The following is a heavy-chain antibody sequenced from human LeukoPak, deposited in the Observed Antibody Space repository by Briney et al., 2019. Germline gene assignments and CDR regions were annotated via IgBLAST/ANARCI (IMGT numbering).Heavy chain of an antibody. CDR1: GFSLSTRGVG. CDR2: IYWDDDK. V-gene: IGHV2-5*02. Sequence: GSGPTLVNPPQTLTLTCTFSGFSLSTRGVGVGWIRQPPGKALEWLPLIYWDDDKRYSPSLKSRLTITKDTSKNQVVLTITNMDPVDTATYYCAHRRGYDYVWGSYRYEYYFDYWGQGTLVTVSS. D-gene: IGHD3-16*02. J-gene: IGHJ4*02. CDR3: AHRRGYDYVWGSYRYEYYFDY.